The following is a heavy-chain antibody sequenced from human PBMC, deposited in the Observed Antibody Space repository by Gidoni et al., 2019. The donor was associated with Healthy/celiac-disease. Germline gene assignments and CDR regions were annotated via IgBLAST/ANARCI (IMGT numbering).Heavy chain of an antibody. CDR2: IRWTSGSI. V-gene: IGHV3-9*01. CDR1: GFTFNDYA. D-gene: IGHD3-10*01. Sequence: GFTFNDYAMHWVRQAPGKGLEWVSVIRWTSGSIGYADAVKGRFTISRDNAKNSLYLQMNSLRAEDTALYYCAKEGLRARDAFDIWGQGTMVTVSS. J-gene: IGHJ3*02. CDR3: AKEGLRARDAFDI.